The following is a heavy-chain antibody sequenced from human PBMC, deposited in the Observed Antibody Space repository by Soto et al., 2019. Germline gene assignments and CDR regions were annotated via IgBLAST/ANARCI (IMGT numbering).Heavy chain of an antibody. D-gene: IGHD3-16*01. CDR3: ASPSFFCILYHRIKSFVP. Sequence: GESLKRSCEGFGYSFTSYWISWVRQMPGKGMKWMGRIDPSDSYANYSPSFQGHVTISADKSISTAYLQWSSLKASDTAKYYCASPSFFCILYHRIKSFVPSCPGTLRSV. J-gene: IGHJ5*02. V-gene: IGHV5-10-1*01. CDR1: GYSFTSYW. CDR2: IDPSDSYA.